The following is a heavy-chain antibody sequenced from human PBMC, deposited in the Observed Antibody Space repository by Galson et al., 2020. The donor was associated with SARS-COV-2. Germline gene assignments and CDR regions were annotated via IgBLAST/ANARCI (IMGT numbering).Heavy chain of an antibody. V-gene: IGHV3-21*01. CDR2: ISSSSSYI. J-gene: IGHJ6*02. Sequence: TGGSLRLSCAASGFTFSSYSMNWVRQAPGKGLEWVSSISSSSSYIYYADSVKGRFTISRDHAKNSLYLQMNSLRAEDTAVYYCARDGGGDIVVVPAGILLYGMDVWGQGTTVTVSS. D-gene: IGHD2-2*01. CDR1: GFTFSSYS. CDR3: ARDGGGDIVVVPAGILLYGMDV.